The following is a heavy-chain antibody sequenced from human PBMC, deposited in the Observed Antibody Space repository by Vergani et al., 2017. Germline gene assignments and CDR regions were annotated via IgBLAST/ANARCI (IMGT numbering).Heavy chain of an antibody. Sequence: DVHLAESGGGFFQPGGSLRLSCSASGFSFNSYWMHCVRQVPGKGLLWVSRIKSDGSFTSYADSVKGRFTISRDNAQNTLYLQMNSLRVEDTGVYYFARARCSETCYMANWLESWGQGTLVTVSS. D-gene: IGHD5-24*01. CDR3: ARARCSETCYMANWLES. CDR2: IKSDGSFT. V-gene: IGHV3-74*03. CDR1: GFSFNSYW. J-gene: IGHJ5*02.